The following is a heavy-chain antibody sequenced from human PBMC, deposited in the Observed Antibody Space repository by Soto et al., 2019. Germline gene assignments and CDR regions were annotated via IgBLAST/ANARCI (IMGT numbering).Heavy chain of an antibody. V-gene: IGHV4-31*03. J-gene: IGHJ6*02. CDR3: ARDRASAAYYYYGIDG. D-gene: IGHD2-15*01. CDR1: GGSISSGGYY. Sequence: QVQLQESGPGLVKPSQTLSLTCTVSGGSISSGGYYWSWIRQHPGKGLEWIGYIYYSGSTYYNPSLKSRVTISVDTSKNQFSLKLSSVTAADTAVYYCARDRASAAYYYYGIDGWGQGTTVTVSS. CDR2: IYYSGST.